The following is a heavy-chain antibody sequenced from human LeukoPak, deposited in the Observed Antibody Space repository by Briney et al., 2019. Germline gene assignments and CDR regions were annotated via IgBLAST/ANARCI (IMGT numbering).Heavy chain of an antibody. Sequence: PSETLSLTCTVSGGALSSYHWSWIRQSPGRGLEWLGHISYRGNTDYNPALKSRVTISVGMFYNQFSLKLSSVTAADTAVYYCAGTYYFDSSGHYFGGNGFDIWGQGTMVTVSS. D-gene: IGHD3-22*01. CDR1: GGALSSYH. J-gene: IGHJ3*02. V-gene: IGHV4-59*12. CDR3: AGTYYFDSSGHYFGGNGFDI. CDR2: ISYRGNT.